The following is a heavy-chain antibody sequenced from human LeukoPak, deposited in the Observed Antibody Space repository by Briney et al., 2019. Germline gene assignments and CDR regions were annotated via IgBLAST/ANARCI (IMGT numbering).Heavy chain of an antibody. CDR2: ISAYNGNA. CDR1: GYTFTSYG. D-gene: IGHD5-18*01. CDR3: ARAGRGYSYGYSDY. Sequence: ASVKVSCKASGYTFTSYGISWVRQAPGQGLEWMGWISAYNGNANYAQKLQGRVTMTTDTSTSTAYMELRSLRSDDTAVYYCARAGRGYSYGYSDYWGRGTLVTVSS. J-gene: IGHJ4*02. V-gene: IGHV1-18*01.